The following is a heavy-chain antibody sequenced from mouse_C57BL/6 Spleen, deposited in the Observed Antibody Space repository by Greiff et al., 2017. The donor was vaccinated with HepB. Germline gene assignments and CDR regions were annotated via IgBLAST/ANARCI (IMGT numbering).Heavy chain of an antibody. CDR1: GYTFTEYT. J-gene: IGHJ3*01. V-gene: IGHV1-62-2*01. CDR2: FYPGSGSI. D-gene: IGHD1-1*01. CDR3: ARHEDRGDYYGI. Sequence: VKLVESGAELVKPGASVKLSCKASGYTFTEYTIHWVKQRSGQGLEWIGWFYPGSGSIKYNEKFKDKATLTADKSSSTVYMELSRLTSEDSAVYFCARHEDRGDYYGIWGQGTLVTVSA.